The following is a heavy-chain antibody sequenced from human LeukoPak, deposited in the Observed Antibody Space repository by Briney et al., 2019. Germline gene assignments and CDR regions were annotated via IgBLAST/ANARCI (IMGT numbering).Heavy chain of an antibody. V-gene: IGHV2-70*11. CDR1: GFSFSSSGVD. D-gene: IGHD3-22*01. J-gene: IGHJ6*02. CDR2: IDWDDDK. CDR3: ARSHYDSSGSYYYYGMDV. Sequence: SGPTLVKPTQTLTLTCTFSGFSFSSSGVDVGWIRQPPGKALEWLARIDWDDDKYYISSLRSRLTIPSDTSKNQVVLTMTNMDPVDTATYYCARSHYDSSGSYYYYGMDVWGQGTPVTVSS.